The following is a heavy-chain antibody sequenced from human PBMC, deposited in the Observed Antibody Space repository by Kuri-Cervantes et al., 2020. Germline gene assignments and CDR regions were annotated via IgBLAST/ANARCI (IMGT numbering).Heavy chain of an antibody. CDR3: ARAFSAHPEATYYYYYMDV. D-gene: IGHD1-26*01. J-gene: IGHJ6*03. Sequence: GGSLRLSCAASGFTFSSYDMHWVRQATGKGLEWVSAIGTAGDTYYPGSVKGRFTISRENAKNSLYLQMNSLRAGDTAVYYCARAFSAHPEATYYYYYMDVWGKGTTVTVSS. CDR1: GFTFSSYD. V-gene: IGHV3-13*01. CDR2: IGTAGDT.